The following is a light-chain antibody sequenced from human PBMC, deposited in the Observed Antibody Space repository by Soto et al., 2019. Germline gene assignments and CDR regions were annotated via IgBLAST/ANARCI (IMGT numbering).Light chain of an antibody. CDR1: SSDVGSYNL. CDR3: CSYANVV. Sequence: QSALTQPASVSGSPGQSITISCTGTSSDVGSYNLVSWYQQHPGKAPKLMIYEGSKRPSGVSNRFSGSKSGNTASLTISGLQAEDEADYYCCSYANVVFGGGTQLTVL. CDR2: EGS. V-gene: IGLV2-23*01. J-gene: IGLJ2*01.